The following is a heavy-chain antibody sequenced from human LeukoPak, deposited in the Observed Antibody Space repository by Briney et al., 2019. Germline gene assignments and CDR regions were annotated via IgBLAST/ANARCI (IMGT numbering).Heavy chain of an antibody. CDR1: GYTFTSYG. Sequence: ASVKVSCKASGYTFTSYGLTWVRPAPGQGLEWMGWINPNSGGTNYAQKFQGRVTMTRDTSISTAYMELSRLRSDDTAVYYCARERSRGSYYVEGNWFDPWGQGTLVTVSS. D-gene: IGHD1-26*01. CDR3: ARERSRGSYYVEGNWFDP. J-gene: IGHJ5*02. V-gene: IGHV1-2*02. CDR2: INPNSGGT.